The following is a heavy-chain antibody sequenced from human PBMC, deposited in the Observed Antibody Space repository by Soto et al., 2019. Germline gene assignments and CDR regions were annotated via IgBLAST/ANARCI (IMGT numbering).Heavy chain of an antibody. CDR2: IIPMLDTT. V-gene: IGHV1-69*13. D-gene: IGHD2-2*01. CDR3: AKDYLVPPAPHLPYHYGMDV. J-gene: IGHJ6*02. Sequence: SVKVSCKASGGTFSSYTINWVRQAPGQGLEWVGGIIPMLDTTNFAQKFQGRVTITADESTSTAYMELNSLRAEDTAVYYCAKDYLVPPAPHLPYHYGMDVWGPGTTVTVSS. CDR1: GGTFSSYT.